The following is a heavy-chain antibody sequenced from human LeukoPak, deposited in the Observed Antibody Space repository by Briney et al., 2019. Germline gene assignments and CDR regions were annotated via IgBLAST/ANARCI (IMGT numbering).Heavy chain of an antibody. D-gene: IGHD3-16*01. J-gene: IGHJ5*02. Sequence: PSETLSLTCTVSGGSISSHYWSWIRQPPGNGLEWIGYIYYSGSTNYNPSLKSRVTISVDTSKNQFSLKLSSVTASDTAVYYCARDSTLGYFDPWGQGTLVTVSS. V-gene: IGHV4-59*11. CDR2: IYYSGST. CDR3: ARDSTLGYFDP. CDR1: GGSISSHY.